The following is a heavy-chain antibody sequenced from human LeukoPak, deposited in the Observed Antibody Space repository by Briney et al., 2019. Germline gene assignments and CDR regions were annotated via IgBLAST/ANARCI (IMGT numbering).Heavy chain of an antibody. D-gene: IGHD3-3*01. CDR2: ISSSGSSI. V-gene: IGHV3-48*03. CDR1: GFTFSSYE. Sequence: GGSLRLSCVASGFTFSSYEMNWVRPAPGKGLEWLSYISSSGSSIYYADSVKGRFTISRDNAKNSLYLQMNRLRAEDTAVYYCARESYYDFWSGYYTGANYFDHWGQGTLVTVSS. CDR3: ARESYYDFWSGYYTGANYFDH. J-gene: IGHJ4*02.